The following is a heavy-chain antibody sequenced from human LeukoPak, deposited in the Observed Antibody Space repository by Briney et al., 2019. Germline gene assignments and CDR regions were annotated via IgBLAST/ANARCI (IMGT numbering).Heavy chain of an antibody. CDR1: GGSITNSYY. Sequence: SETLSLTCGVSGGSITNSYYWSWVRQPPGKRVEWIDEDNLQGSTNYNPSLMGRVAISVDKSENPISLQLTTVTAADTAVYYCAREGGPYRPLDYSGQGTLVTVSS. J-gene: IGHJ4*02. CDR2: DNLQGST. V-gene: IGHV4-4*02. CDR3: AREGGPYRPLDY.